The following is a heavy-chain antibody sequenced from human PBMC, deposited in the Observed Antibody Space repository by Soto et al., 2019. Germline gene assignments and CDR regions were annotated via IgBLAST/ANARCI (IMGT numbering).Heavy chain of an antibody. CDR1: GGSISSSNW. Sequence: QVQLQESGPGLVKPSGTLSLTCAVSGGSISSSNWWSWVRQPPGKGLEWIGEIYHSGSTNYNPSLKSRVTISXXKXKXXFSLKLSSVTAADMAVYYCARQRGWWELTGWYFDLWGRGTLVTVSS. CDR3: ARQRGWWELTGWYFDL. D-gene: IGHD1-26*01. V-gene: IGHV4-4*02. J-gene: IGHJ2*01. CDR2: IYHSGST.